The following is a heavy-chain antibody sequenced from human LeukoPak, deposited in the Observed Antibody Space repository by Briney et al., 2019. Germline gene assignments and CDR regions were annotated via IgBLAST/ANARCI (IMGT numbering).Heavy chain of an antibody. J-gene: IGHJ4*02. CDR3: AKDESSGWPNKFDY. CDR2: ISYDGSNK. Sequence: GGSLRLSCAASGVTFSSYGMHWVRQAPGKGLEWVAVISYDGSNKYYADSVKGRFTISRDNSKNTLYLQMNSLRAEDTALYYCAKDESSGWPNKFDYWGQGTLVTVSS. V-gene: IGHV3-30*18. D-gene: IGHD6-19*01. CDR1: GVTFSSYG.